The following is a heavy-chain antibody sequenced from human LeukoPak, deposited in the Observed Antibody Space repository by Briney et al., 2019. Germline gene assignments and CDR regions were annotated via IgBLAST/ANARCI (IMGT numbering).Heavy chain of an antibody. Sequence: GASLRLSCAAFGFTVSDNYMSWVRQAPGKGLEWVSLIHSGGSTYYADSVKGRFTISRDNSKNTLYLQMNSLRAEDTAVYYCGSAKNYCGGGSCYLGYWGQGTLVTVSS. V-gene: IGHV3-53*01. D-gene: IGHD2-15*01. CDR3: GSAKNYCGGGSCYLGY. CDR2: IHSGGST. J-gene: IGHJ4*02. CDR1: GFTVSDNY.